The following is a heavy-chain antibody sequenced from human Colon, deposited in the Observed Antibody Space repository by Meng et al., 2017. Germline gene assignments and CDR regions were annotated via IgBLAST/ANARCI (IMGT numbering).Heavy chain of an antibody. J-gene: IGHJ4*02. D-gene: IGHD3-9*01. Sequence: GESLKISCAASGFSFSDYPMHWVRQAPGKGLEHVSAISSNGGSTWYADSVKGRFSISRDNFKNTLYLQMGSLRVEDMAVYYCARGSGCDILAGYYDYWGQGTLVTVSS. CDR3: ARGSGCDILAGYYDY. CDR2: ISSNGGST. V-gene: IGHV3-64*02. CDR1: GFSFSDYP.